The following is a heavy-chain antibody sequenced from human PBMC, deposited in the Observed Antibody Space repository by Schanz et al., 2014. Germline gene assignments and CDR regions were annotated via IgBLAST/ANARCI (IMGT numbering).Heavy chain of an antibody. Sequence: QVQLVQSGAEVKKPGASVKVSCKASGYTLTNFDINWVRQAPGQGLEWMGWINTNTGNPTYAQAFTGRFLFSLDTSVNTAYLQISSLEADDTAVYYCARRGIRGVFSSFDYWGLGTLVTVSS. J-gene: IGHJ4*02. V-gene: IGHV7-4-1*02. CDR1: GYTLTNFD. D-gene: IGHD3-10*01. CDR2: INTNTGNP. CDR3: ARRGIRGVFSSFDY.